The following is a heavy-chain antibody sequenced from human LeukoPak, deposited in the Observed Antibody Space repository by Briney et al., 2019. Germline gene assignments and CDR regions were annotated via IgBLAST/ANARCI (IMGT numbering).Heavy chain of an antibody. CDR1: GGSITNYY. D-gene: IGHD3-22*01. CDR3: ARDLDDSSGSSFDY. Sequence: SETLSLTCTVSGGSITNYYWTWIRQPPGKGLEWIGYIHYSGSTNYNPSLKSRVTISVDKSKNQFSLKLSSVTAADTAVYYCARDLDDSSGSSFDYWGQGTLVTVSS. V-gene: IGHV4-59*12. J-gene: IGHJ4*02. CDR2: IHYSGST.